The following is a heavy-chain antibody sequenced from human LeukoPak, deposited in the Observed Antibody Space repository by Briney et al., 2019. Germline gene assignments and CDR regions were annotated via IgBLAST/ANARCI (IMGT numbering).Heavy chain of an antibody. CDR1: GGSISSYY. D-gene: IGHD3-10*01. CDR2: IYYSGST. J-gene: IGHJ5*02. Sequence: SETLSLTCTVSGGSISSYYWSWIRQPPGKGLEWIGYIYYSGSTNYNPSLKSRVTISVDTSKNQFSLKLSSVTAADTAVYYCARRGGPFGELLYGNWFDPWGQGTLVTVSS. CDR3: ARRGGPFGELLYGNWFDP. V-gene: IGHV4-59*08.